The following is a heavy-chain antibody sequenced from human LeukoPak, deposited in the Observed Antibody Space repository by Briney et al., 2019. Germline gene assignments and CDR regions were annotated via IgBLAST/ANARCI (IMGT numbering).Heavy chain of an antibody. CDR3: ARADHFCSAYLDY. J-gene: IGHJ4*02. Sequence: SETLSLTCAVSGYSISSGYYWGWIRQPPGKGLEWIGSIYHSGSTYYNPSLKSRVTISVDTSKNQFSLKLSSVTAADTAVYYCARADHFCSAYLDYWGQGTLVTVSS. D-gene: IGHD3-3*02. CDR2: IYHSGST. CDR1: GYSISSGYY. V-gene: IGHV4-38-2*01.